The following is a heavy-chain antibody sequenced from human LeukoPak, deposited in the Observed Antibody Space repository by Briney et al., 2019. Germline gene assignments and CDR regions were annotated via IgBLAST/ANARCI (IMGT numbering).Heavy chain of an antibody. CDR3: ARDHYDDSPGTFDY. D-gene: IGHD4-17*01. CDR1: GYTFTVYY. V-gene: IGHV1-2*02. J-gene: IGHJ4*02. CDR2: IDPNSGGT. Sequence: GASVKVSCKASGYTFTVYYIHWVRQAPGQGLEWMGWIDPNSGGTNYAQKFQGRVTMTRDTSISTAYMELSRLSSDDTAVYYCARDHYDDSPGTFDYWGQGTLVTVSS.